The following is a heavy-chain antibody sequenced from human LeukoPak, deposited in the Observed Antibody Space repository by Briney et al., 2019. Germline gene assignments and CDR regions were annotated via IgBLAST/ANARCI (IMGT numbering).Heavy chain of an antibody. CDR3: ARDKNYYDSSGRRKVTDY. Sequence: GGSLRLSCAVSGFTVSGDYMNWVRQAPGKGLEWVSYISSSGNTIYYADSVKGRFTISRDNAKNSLYLQMNSLRAEDTAIYYCARDKNYYDSSGRRKVTDYWGQGTLVTVSS. D-gene: IGHD3-22*01. CDR2: ISSSGNTI. CDR1: GFTVSGDY. J-gene: IGHJ4*02. V-gene: IGHV3-11*04.